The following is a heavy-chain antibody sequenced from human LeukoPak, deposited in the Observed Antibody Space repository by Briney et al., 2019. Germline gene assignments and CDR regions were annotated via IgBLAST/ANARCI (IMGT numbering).Heavy chain of an antibody. CDR1: AVNFEDYA. CDR3: ARGASVGGTTGYYYYGMDV. J-gene: IGHJ6*02. D-gene: IGHD1-26*01. CDR2: INWNGGTT. V-gene: IGHV3-20*04. Sequence: TGGSLRLSCAASAVNFEDYAMHWVRQAPGKGLELVSGINWNGGTTGYADSVKGRFTISRDNAKNSLYLQMNSLRAEDTALYYCARGASVGGTTGYYYYGMDVWGQGTTVTVSS.